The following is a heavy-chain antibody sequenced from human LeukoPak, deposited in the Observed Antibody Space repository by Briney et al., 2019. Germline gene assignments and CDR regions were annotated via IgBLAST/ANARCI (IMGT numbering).Heavy chain of an antibody. D-gene: IGHD2-15*01. CDR3: ARESQFYCSGGSCYGEDAFDI. CDR2: ICPGDSDT. V-gene: IGHV5-51*01. CDR1: GYSFTSYW. Sequence: GESLKISCKGSGYSFTSYWIGWVRQMPGKGLEWMGIICPGDSDTRYSPSFQGQVTISADKSISTAYLQWSSLKASDTAMYYCARESQFYCSGGSCYGEDAFDIWGQGTMVTVSS. J-gene: IGHJ3*02.